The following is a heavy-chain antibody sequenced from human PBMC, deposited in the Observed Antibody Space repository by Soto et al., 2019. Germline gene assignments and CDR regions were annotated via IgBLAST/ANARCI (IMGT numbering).Heavy chain of an antibody. V-gene: IGHV4-30-4*01. D-gene: IGHD3-3*01. CDR1: GGSISSGDYY. CDR2: IYYSGST. CDR3: ARDRFLEWLSRDYYYGMDV. Sequence: PSETLSLTCTVPGGSISSGDYYWSWIRQPPGKGLEWIGYIYYSGSTYYNPSLKSRVTISVDTSKNQFSLKLSSVTAADTAVYYCARDRFLEWLSRDYYYGMDVWGQGTTVTVSS. J-gene: IGHJ6*02.